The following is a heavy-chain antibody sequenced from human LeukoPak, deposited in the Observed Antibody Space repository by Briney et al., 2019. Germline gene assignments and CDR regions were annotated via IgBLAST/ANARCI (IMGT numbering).Heavy chain of an antibody. Sequence: SETLSLTCAVSGYSISSGYYWGWVRQSPGKGLEWIGNTYHSGTSYYNPSLKSRVTISVDTPKNQFSLTLSSVTAADTALYYCARKYGSNAGYFDYWGQGALVTVSS. CDR1: GYSISSGYY. D-gene: IGHD4-23*01. V-gene: IGHV4-38-2*01. CDR3: ARKYGSNAGYFDY. J-gene: IGHJ4*02. CDR2: TYHSGTS.